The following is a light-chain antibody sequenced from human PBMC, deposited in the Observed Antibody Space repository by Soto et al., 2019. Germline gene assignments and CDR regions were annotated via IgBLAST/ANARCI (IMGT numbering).Light chain of an antibody. CDR2: DAY. V-gene: IGKV1-5*01. CDR3: QQYESYSTLT. Sequence: QMTQSASTLSGSVGDRVTIACRASQTIXSGFAWYQQKPGKAPKLLIXDAYSLESGVLSRFRGRRSGREFTLTIAGLQPEDVATYYCQQYESYSTLTVGGGTKVDI. CDR1: QTIXSG. J-gene: IGKJ4*01.